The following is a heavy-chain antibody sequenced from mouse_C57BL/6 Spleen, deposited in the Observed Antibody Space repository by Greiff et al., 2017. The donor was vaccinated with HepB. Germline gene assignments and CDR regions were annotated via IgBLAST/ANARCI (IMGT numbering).Heavy chain of an antibody. D-gene: IGHD1-1*01. CDR2: IHPNSGST. V-gene: IGHV1-64*01. J-gene: IGHJ2*01. Sequence: QVQLQQSGAELVKPGASVKLSCKASGYTFTSYWMHWVKQRPGQGLEWIGMIHPNSGSTNYNEKFKSKATLTVDKSSSTAYMQLSSLTSEDSAVYYCATIYYYGSTYFDYWGQGTTLTVSS. CDR3: ATIYYYGSTYFDY. CDR1: GYTFTSYW.